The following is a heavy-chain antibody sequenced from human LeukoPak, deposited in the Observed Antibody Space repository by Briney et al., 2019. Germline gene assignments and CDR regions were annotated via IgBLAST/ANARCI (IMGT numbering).Heavy chain of an antibody. D-gene: IGHD3-10*01. V-gene: IGHV4-39*07. CDR1: GGSISSYY. CDR2: IFYTGST. J-gene: IGHJ3*02. CDR3: AKSNGYGLIDI. Sequence: PSETLSLTCSVSGGSISSYYWGWVRQPPGKALEWIGNIFYTGSTYYSPSLKSRVTISLDTSRNQFSLRLNSVTAADTAVYYCAKSNGYGLIDIWGQGTMVTVSS.